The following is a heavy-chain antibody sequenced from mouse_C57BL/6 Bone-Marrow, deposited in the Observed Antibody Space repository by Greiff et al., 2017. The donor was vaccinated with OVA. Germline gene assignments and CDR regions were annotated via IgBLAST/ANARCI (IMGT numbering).Heavy chain of an antibody. Sequence: QVHVKQSGAELAKPGASVKLSCKASGYTFTSYWMHWVKQRPGQGLEWIGYINPSSGYTKYNQKFKDKATLTADKSSSTAYMQLSSLTYEDSAVYYCARYYSNSWFAYWGQGTLVTVSA. CDR2: INPSSGYT. D-gene: IGHD2-5*01. V-gene: IGHV1-7*01. CDR1: GYTFTSYW. CDR3: ARYYSNSWFAY. J-gene: IGHJ3*01.